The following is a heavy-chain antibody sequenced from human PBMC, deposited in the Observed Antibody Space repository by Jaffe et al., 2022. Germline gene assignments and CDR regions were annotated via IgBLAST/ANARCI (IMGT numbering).Heavy chain of an antibody. CDR2: ISGSGGST. CDR3: AKAQDIVVVPAPTGFDP. Sequence: EVQLLESGGGLVQPGGSLRLSCAASGFTFSSYAMSWVRQAPGKGLEWVSAISGSGGSTYYADSVKGRFTISRDNSKNTLYLQMNSLRAEDTAVYYCAKAQDIVVVPAPTGFDPWGQGTLVTVSS. CDR1: GFTFSSYA. J-gene: IGHJ5*02. D-gene: IGHD2-2*01. V-gene: IGHV3-23*01.